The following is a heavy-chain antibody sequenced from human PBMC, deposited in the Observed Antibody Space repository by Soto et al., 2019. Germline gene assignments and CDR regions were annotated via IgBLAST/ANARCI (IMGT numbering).Heavy chain of an antibody. V-gene: IGHV4-34*01. Sequence: QVQLQQWGAGLLKPSETLSITCAVYGGSFSGYYWSWIRQPPGKGLEWIGEINHSGSTNYNPSLKSRVTISVDTSKNQFSLKLSSVTAADTVVYHCARGVYSGSQAGVDYWGQGTLVTVSS. CDR1: GGSFSGYY. D-gene: IGHD1-26*01. CDR3: ARGVYSGSQAGVDY. CDR2: INHSGST. J-gene: IGHJ4*02.